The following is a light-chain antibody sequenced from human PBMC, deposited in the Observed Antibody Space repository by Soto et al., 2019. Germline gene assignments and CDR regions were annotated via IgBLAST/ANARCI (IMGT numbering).Light chain of an antibody. J-gene: IGLJ1*01. CDR2: DAT. CDR3: QVWASTAEFFV. V-gene: IGLV3-21*02. CDR1: KIGSKI. Sequence: SYDLNQPPSVTVAPGHTAKLTCGGDKIGSKIVHWYKQRPGQAPVAVVFDATDRPSGIPDRISASRSGDTATLTISRADAGDEADYYCQVWASTAEFFVFGSGNKV.